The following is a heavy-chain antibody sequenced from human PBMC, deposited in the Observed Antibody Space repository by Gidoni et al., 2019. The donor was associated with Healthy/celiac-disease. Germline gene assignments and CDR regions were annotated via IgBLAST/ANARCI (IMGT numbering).Heavy chain of an antibody. Sequence: EVQLVESGGGLVQHGGSLRLSCAASGFPFSSYWMHWVRQAPGKGLVWVPRINRDGSSTSYADSVKGRFTISRDNAKNTLYLQMNSLRAEDTAVYYCARGLRSGGSFDPWGQGTLVTVSS. V-gene: IGHV3-74*01. D-gene: IGHD2-15*01. CDR2: INRDGSST. CDR3: ARGLRSGGSFDP. J-gene: IGHJ5*02. CDR1: GFPFSSYW.